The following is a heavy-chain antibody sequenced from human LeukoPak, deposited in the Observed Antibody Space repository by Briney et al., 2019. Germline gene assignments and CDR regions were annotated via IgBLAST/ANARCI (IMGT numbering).Heavy chain of an antibody. V-gene: IGHV6-1*01. CDR2: TYYRSKWYN. J-gene: IGHJ6*02. D-gene: IGHD5-18*01. CDR1: GDSVSSNSAA. Sequence: SQTLSLTCAISGDSVSSNSAAWNWIRQSPSRGLEWLGRTYYRSKWYNDYAVSVKSQITINPDTSKNQFSLQLKSVTPEDTAVYYCARGSHKYSFGSYYYYGMDVWGQGTTVTVSS. CDR3: ARGSHKYSFGSYYYYGMDV.